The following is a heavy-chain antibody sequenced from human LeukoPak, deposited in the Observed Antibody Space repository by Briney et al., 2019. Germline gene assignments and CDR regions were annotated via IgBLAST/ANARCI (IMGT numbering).Heavy chain of an antibody. CDR2: IVVGSGNT. CDR3: AARRFRGSGFPDY. Sequence: ASVTVSCKASGFTFTSSAVQWVRQARGQRLEWIGWIVVGSGNTNYAQKFQERVTITRDMSTSTAYMELSSLRSEDTAVYYCAARRFRGSGFPDYWGQGTLVTVSS. J-gene: IGHJ4*02. D-gene: IGHD3-10*01. V-gene: IGHV1-58*01. CDR1: GFTFTSSA.